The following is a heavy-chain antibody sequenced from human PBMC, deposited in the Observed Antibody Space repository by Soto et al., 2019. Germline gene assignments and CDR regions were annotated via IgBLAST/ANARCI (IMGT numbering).Heavy chain of an antibody. Sequence: QVQLVQSGAAVKKPGSSVKVSCKASGGTFSSYTISWVRQAPGQGLEWMGRIIPILGTANYAQKFQGRVTITADKSTSTAYMELRRLRSEDTAVYYCAIAMRGVDDDRGQGTLVTVSS. CDR2: IIPILGTA. CDR3: AIAMRGVDDD. CDR1: GGTFSSYT. D-gene: IGHD3-10*01. V-gene: IGHV1-69*08. J-gene: IGHJ4*02.